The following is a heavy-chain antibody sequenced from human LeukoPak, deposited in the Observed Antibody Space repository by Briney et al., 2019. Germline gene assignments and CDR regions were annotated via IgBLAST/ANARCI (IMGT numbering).Heavy chain of an antibody. D-gene: IGHD3-10*01. CDR3: AREENYGSGSYSALFDY. CDR1: GYTFITYG. V-gene: IGHV1-18*01. Sequence: ASVKVSCKASGYTFITYGISWVRQAPGQGLEWMGWISAYNGHTNYAQNFQGRVTMTRDTSISTAYMELSRLRSDDTAVYYCAREENYGSGSYSALFDYWGQGTLVTVSS. J-gene: IGHJ4*02. CDR2: ISAYNGHT.